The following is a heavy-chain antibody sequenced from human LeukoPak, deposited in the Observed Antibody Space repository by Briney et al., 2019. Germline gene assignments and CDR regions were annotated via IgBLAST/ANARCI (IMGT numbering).Heavy chain of an antibody. CDR1: GFTFSSYS. J-gene: IGHJ4*02. CDR3: AREAAWGQWYFDY. Sequence: GGSLRLSCAASGFTFSSYSMHWVRQAPGKGLEWVAVVADDGNHEVYADSAKGRFTIYRDNSKNTLYLQMDSLRAEDTAVYYCAREAAWGQWYFDYWGQGTLVTVSS. D-gene: IGHD2-15*01. CDR2: VADDGNHE. V-gene: IGHV3-30*04.